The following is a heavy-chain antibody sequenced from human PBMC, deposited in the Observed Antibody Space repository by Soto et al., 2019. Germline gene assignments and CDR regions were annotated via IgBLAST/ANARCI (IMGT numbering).Heavy chain of an antibody. CDR2: IYSGGST. CDR3: ATDPPATRHGIDV. Sequence: GGSLRLSCAASGFTVSSNYMSWVRQAPGKGLEWVSVIYSGGSTYYADSVRGRFTISRDNSKNTRYLQMKSLRAEDTAVYYCATDPPATRHGIDVWSQGTTDSVCS. V-gene: IGHV3-53*01. CDR1: GFTVSSNY. J-gene: IGHJ6*02.